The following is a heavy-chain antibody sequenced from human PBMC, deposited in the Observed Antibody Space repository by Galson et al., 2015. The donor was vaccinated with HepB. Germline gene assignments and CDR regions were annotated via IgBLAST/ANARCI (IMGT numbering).Heavy chain of an antibody. Sequence: SLRLSCAASGFTFSSYGMHWVRQAPGKGLEWVAVISYDGSNKYYADSVKGRFTISRDNSKNTLYLQMNSLRAEDTALYYCAKDEGYYDSSGGFDYWGQGTLVTVSS. CDR3: AKDEGYYDSSGGFDY. CDR2: ISYDGSNK. J-gene: IGHJ4*02. D-gene: IGHD3-22*01. CDR1: GFTFSSYG. V-gene: IGHV3-30*18.